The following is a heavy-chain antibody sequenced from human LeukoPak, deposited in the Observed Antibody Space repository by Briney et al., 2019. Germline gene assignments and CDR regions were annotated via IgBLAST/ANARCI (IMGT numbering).Heavy chain of an antibody. CDR1: GFTFSSYS. CDR2: ISYDGSNK. J-gene: IGHJ6*02. Sequence: GGSLRLSCGASGFTFSSYSMNWVRQAPGKGLEWVAVISYDGSNKYSADSVKGRFTISRDNSKNTLYLQMNSLRGEDTAVDYCAREHMDYYYYYGMDVWGQGTTVTVSS. V-gene: IGHV3-30*03. CDR3: AREHMDYYYYYGMDV. D-gene: IGHD3/OR15-3a*01.